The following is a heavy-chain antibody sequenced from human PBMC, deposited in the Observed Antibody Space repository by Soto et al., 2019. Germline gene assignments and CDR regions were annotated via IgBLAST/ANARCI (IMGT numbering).Heavy chain of an antibody. CDR1: GFTFSDYY. CDR3: ASGKQQLVDAFDI. Sequence: GGSLRLSCAASGFTFSDYYMSWIRQAPGKGLEWVSYISSSSSYTNYADSVKGRFTISRDNAKNSLYLQMNSLRAEDTAVYYCASGKQQLVDAFDIWGQGTMVTVSS. CDR2: ISSSSSYT. V-gene: IGHV3-11*06. D-gene: IGHD6-13*01. J-gene: IGHJ3*02.